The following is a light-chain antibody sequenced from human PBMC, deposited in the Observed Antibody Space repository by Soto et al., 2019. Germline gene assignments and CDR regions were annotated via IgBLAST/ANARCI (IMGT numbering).Light chain of an antibody. CDR1: SSDVGNYNF. J-gene: IGLJ3*02. CDR3: SSYTTSSTLV. CDR2: EVS. V-gene: IGLV2-14*01. Sequence: QSVLTQPASVSGSPGQSITISCTGTSSDVGNYNFVSWFQHHPGNAPKLMIYEVSSRPSGVSNRFSGSKSGNTASLAISGLQAEDEADYYCSSYTTSSTLVFGGGTKLTV.